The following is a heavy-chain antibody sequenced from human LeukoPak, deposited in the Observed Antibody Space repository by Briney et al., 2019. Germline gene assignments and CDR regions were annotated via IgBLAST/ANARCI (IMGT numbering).Heavy chain of an antibody. J-gene: IGHJ5*02. CDR2: ISGSSSDI. CDR1: GFTFSSYA. Sequence: GGSLRLSCAASGFTFSSYAMNWVRQARGKGLEWVSSISGSSSDIYYADSVKGRFTISRDNSKNTLYLQMNSLRAEDTAVYYCAKAVRGFRTNWFDPWGQGTLVTVSS. D-gene: IGHD4-11*01. V-gene: IGHV3-23*01. CDR3: AKAVRGFRTNWFDP.